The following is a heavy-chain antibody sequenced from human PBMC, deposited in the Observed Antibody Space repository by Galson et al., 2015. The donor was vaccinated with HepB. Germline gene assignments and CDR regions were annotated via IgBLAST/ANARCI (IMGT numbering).Heavy chain of an antibody. CDR1: GYTFTGYY. V-gene: IGHV1-2*02. CDR2: INPNSGGT. CDR3: ARPSKRVGYCSSTSCYSLAY. Sequence: SVKVSCKASGYTFTGYYMHWVRQAPGQGLEWMGWINPNSGGTNYAQKFQGRVTMTRDTSISTAYMELSRLRSDDTAVYYCARPSKRVGYCSSTSCYSLAYWGQGTLVTVSS. J-gene: IGHJ4*02. D-gene: IGHD2-2*03.